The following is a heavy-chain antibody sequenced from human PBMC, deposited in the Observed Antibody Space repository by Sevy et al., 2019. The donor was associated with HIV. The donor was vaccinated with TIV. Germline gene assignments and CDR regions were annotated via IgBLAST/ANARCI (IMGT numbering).Heavy chain of an antibody. CDR2: MNPNSGNT. Sequence: ASVKVSCKASGYTFTSYDINWVRQATGQGLEWMGWMNPNSGNTGYAQKFQGRGTMTRNTSISTAYMELSSLRSEDTAVYYCARGATRGYSYGYRYWFDPWGQGTLVTVSS. CDR1: GYTFTSYD. J-gene: IGHJ5*02. CDR3: ARGATRGYSYGYRYWFDP. D-gene: IGHD5-18*01. V-gene: IGHV1-8*01.